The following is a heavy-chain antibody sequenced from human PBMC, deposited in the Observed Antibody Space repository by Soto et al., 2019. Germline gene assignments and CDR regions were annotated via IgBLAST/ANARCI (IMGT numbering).Heavy chain of an antibody. CDR2: TSYDGSNK. Sequence: QVQLVESGGGVVRPWTSLRLSCVGSGFTFRSYVIHWVRQAPGKGLEWVALTSYDGSNKYYDDSVKGRFTISRDNSRNTVDLQRDSLRLDDTALYYCARGGTTGGVDVWGQGTLVSVSS. CDR3: ARGGTTGGVDV. D-gene: IGHD3-16*01. CDR1: GFTFRSYV. J-gene: IGHJ4*02. V-gene: IGHV3-30*19.